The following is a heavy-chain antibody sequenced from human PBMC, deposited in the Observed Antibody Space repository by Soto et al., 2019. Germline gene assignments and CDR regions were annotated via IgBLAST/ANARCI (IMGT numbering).Heavy chain of an antibody. CDR2: ISYDGSNK. J-gene: IGHJ6*02. V-gene: IGHV3-30*18. CDR1: GFTFSSYG. D-gene: IGHD4-17*01. CDR3: AKSPDYGDTYYYYYGMDV. Sequence: QVQLVESGGGVVQPGRSLRLSCAASGFTFSSYGMHWVRQAPGKGLEWVAVISYDGSNKYYADSVKGRFTISRDNSKNTLYLQMNSLRAEDTAVYYCAKSPDYGDTYYYYYGMDVWGQGTTVTVSS.